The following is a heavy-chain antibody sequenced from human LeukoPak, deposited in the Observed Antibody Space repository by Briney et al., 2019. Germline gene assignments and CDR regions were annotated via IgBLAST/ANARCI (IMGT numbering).Heavy chain of an antibody. D-gene: IGHD6-13*01. V-gene: IGHV3-21*06. CDR3: ARDIGGDSSSSSWFDP. J-gene: IGHJ5*02. CDR1: GFTFSNYN. CDR2: ISGSSRYI. Sequence: PGGSLRLSCAASGFTFSNYNMNWVRQAPGKGLEWVSCISGSSRYIYYADSAKGRFTISRDNTKNSLFLQMNSLRAEDTAVYYCARDIGGDSSSSSWFDPWGQGTLVTVSS.